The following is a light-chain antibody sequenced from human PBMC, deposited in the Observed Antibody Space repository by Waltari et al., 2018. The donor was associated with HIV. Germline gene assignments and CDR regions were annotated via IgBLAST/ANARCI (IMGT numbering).Light chain of an antibody. CDR2: WSS. CDR1: QTVLWSNNRNY. J-gene: IGKJ2*01. V-gene: IGKV4-1*01. Sequence: DFVMTQSPDSLAVSLGERATISCRSSQTVLWSNNRNYLASYQHKPGQPPKVLVYWSSIRESGVPDRVSGSGSGTDFTLTISDVQAEDVAVYYCQQYYTRPYTFGQGTKLEIK. CDR3: QQYYTRPYT.